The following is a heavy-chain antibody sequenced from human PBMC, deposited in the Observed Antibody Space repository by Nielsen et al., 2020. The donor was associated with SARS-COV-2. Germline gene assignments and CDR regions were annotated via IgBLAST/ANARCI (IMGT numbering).Heavy chain of an antibody. CDR2: IYHDGGT. CDR1: GGSITSYW. CDR3: ARDRGDLRKYNCDS. J-gene: IGHJ4*02. D-gene: IGHD3-10*01. Sequence: SETLSLTCTVSGGSITSYWWSWIRQPPGRPLEWLGYIYHDGGTNYNPSLMGRVIMSVDTSKNQFSLRLTSVSTADTAVYYCARDRGDLRKYNCDSWGQGTLVTVSS. V-gene: IGHV4-59*01.